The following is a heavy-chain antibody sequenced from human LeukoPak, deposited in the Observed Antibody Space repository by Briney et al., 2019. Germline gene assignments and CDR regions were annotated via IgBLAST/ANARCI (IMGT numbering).Heavy chain of an antibody. D-gene: IGHD6-19*01. CDR1: GGSFSGYY. V-gene: IGHV4-34*01. CDR3: ARDSWQWNWFDP. J-gene: IGHJ5*02. CDR2: INHSGST. Sequence: SETLSLTCAVYGGSFSGYYWSWIRQPPGKGLEWIGEINHSGSTNYNPSLKSRVTISVDTSKNQFSLKLSSVTAADTAVYYCARDSWQWNWFDPWGQGTLVTVSS.